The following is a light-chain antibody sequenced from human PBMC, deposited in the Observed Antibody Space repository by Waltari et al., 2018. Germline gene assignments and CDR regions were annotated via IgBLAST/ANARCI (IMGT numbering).Light chain of an antibody. V-gene: IGLV4-69*01. CDR2: VNSDGTH. Sequence: QLVLTQPPSASASLGASVKLTCTLSSGHSPYTIAWHQQQPEKGPRYLMRVNSDGTHSKGDGIPDRFSGSTSGGERHLTISSLQSEDEADYYCQTWGTGTVVFGGGTKLTVL. CDR1: SGHSPYT. J-gene: IGLJ2*01. CDR3: QTWGTGTVV.